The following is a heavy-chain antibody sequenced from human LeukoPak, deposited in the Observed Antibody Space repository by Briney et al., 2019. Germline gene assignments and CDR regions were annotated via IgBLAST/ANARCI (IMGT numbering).Heavy chain of an antibody. CDR3: ARGGDQAYYEILTGLSVGAFDI. D-gene: IGHD3-9*01. CDR1: GFTLSDYY. Sequence: GGSLRLSCAASGFTLSDYYMSWIRQAPGKGLEWVSYISFSGSTIYYADSVKGRFTISRDNAKNSLYLQMNSLRAEDTAVYYCARGGDQAYYEILTGLSVGAFDIWGQGTMVTVSS. V-gene: IGHV3-11*01. J-gene: IGHJ3*02. CDR2: ISFSGSTI.